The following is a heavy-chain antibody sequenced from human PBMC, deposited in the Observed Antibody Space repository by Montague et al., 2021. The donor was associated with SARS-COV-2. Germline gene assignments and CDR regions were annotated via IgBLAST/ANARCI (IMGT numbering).Heavy chain of an antibody. CDR3: ARGSGWMGNAFDI. Sequence: SETLSLTCTVSGGSISSYYWSWILQPPAKGLEWIGYNNYSGSTTYNPSLKSRVTISVDTSKNQFSLKLSSVTAADTAVYYCARGSGWMGNAFDIWGQGTMVTVSS. V-gene: IGHV4-59*01. J-gene: IGHJ3*02. D-gene: IGHD6-19*01. CDR2: NNYSGST. CDR1: GGSISSYY.